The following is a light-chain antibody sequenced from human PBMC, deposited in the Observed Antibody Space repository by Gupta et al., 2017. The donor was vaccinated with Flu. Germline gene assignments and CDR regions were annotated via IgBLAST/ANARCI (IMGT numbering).Light chain of an antibody. V-gene: IGLV1-44*01. CDR2: GND. Sequence: SVLTQPSSASGTTGQRVTISCYGSNSNIGSNTVHWYQQLPGTAPRFLIYGNDQRPSGVPDRFSGSRSDTSASLAISVLQSEDEADYYCAVRDDSLNGVLFGGGTKVTVL. CDR1: NSNIGSNT. CDR3: AVRDDSLNGVL. J-gene: IGLJ2*01.